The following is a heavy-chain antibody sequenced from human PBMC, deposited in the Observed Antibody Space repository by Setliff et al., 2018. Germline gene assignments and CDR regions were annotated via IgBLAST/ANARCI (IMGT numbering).Heavy chain of an antibody. Sequence: SETLSLTCAVYGGSFDNHYWTWIRQPPGERLEWIGEINHRGFTDYKPSLKSRLTMSVDTSRNQFSLNLGSVTAADTGVYYCARGRIAERPEAIDYWGQGTPVTV. CDR3: ARGRIAERPEAIDY. D-gene: IGHD6-6*01. CDR2: INHRGFT. V-gene: IGHV4-34*01. J-gene: IGHJ4*02. CDR1: GGSFDNHY.